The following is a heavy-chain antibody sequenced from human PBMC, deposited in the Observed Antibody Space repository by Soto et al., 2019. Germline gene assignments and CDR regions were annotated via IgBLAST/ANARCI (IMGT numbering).Heavy chain of an antibody. V-gene: IGHV1-8*02. J-gene: IGHJ5*02. CDR3: ARGAASTFYSGSYNWFDP. D-gene: IGHD1-26*01. CDR2: MNPNSGNT. Sequence: ASVKVSCKASGGTFSSYAISWVRQAPGQGLEWMGGMNPNSGNTGYAQKFQGRVTMTRNTSISTAYMELSSLRSEDTAVYYCARGAASTFYSGSYNWFDPWGQGTLVTVSS. CDR1: GGTFSSYA.